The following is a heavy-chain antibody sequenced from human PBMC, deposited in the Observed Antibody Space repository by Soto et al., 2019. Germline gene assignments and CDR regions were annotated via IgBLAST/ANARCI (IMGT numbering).Heavy chain of an antibody. Sequence: SETLSLTCTVSGGSIVTSSYYWAWIRQSPGKGLEWIGSVSNRGRTFYNQSLQSRVTVSVDTSKNQFFMTLRSVTAADTAAFYCARHGGIGSPGNYGGFDYWGQGTQVTVSS. V-gene: IGHV4-39*07. CDR1: GGSIVTSSYY. CDR2: VSNRGRT. CDR3: ARHGGIGSPGNYGGFDY. D-gene: IGHD3-16*01. J-gene: IGHJ4*02.